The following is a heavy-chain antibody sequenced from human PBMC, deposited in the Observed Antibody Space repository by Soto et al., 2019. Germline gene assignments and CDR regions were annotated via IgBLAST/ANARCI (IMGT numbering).Heavy chain of an antibody. CDR3: VFWDSGGSWKINVAFDL. CDR2: INPVFGTA. D-gene: IGHD2-15*01. Sequence: QVQLVQSGAEVRKPGSSAKVSCKASGGTFSSYGISWVRQAPGQGLEWMGGINPVFGTANYAEKFQGRVTIIADESTSTAYMELSTLRSEDTAVYYWVFWDSGGSWKINVAFDLWGQGTMVTVSS. J-gene: IGHJ3*01. V-gene: IGHV1-69*01. CDR1: GGTFSSYG.